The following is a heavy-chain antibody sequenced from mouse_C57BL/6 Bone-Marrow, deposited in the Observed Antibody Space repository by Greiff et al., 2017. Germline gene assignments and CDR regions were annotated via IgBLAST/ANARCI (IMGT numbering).Heavy chain of an antibody. CDR3: ARDGYCGFAY. J-gene: IGHJ3*01. CDR1: GYTFTSYW. Sequence: QVQLQQPGAELVKPGASVKLSCKASGYTFTSYWMPWVKQRPGPGLEWIGEIDPSDSYTNYNHTFKGKATLTVDTSSSTAYMQSSSLTAEDSADYYCARDGYCGFAYWGQGTLVTVAA. V-gene: IGHV1-50*01. CDR2: IDPSDSYT. D-gene: IGHD2-3*01.